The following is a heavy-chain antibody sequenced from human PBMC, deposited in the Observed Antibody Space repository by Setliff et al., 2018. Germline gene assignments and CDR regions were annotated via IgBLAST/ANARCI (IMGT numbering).Heavy chain of an antibody. D-gene: IGHD3-10*01. CDR3: RLWFGELSRDY. J-gene: IGHJ4*02. Sequence: LRLSCATSGFTVSSSDMSWVRQAPGKGLEWISVLSGDGNAYYADSVKGRFTISGDTSENALYLQMNSLRAEDTAVYYCRLWFGELSRDYWGPGTLVTVSS. CDR1: GFTVSSSD. V-gene: IGHV3-53*01. CDR2: LSGDGNA.